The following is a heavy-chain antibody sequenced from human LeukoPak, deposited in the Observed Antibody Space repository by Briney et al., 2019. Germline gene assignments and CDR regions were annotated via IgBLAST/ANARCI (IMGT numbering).Heavy chain of an antibody. J-gene: IGHJ3*02. CDR3: ARAYYDILTGYFRPFDAFDI. CDR2: INHSGST. CDR1: GYSISSGYY. Sequence: SETLSLTCTVSGYSISSGYYWGWIRQPPGKGLEWIGEINHSGSTNYNPSLKSRVTISVDTSKNQVSLKLSSVTAADTAVYYCARAYYDILTGYFRPFDAFDIWGQGTMVTVSS. D-gene: IGHD3-9*01. V-gene: IGHV4-38-2*02.